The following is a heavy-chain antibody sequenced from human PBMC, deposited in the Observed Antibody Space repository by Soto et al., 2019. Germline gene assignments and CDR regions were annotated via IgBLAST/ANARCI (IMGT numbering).Heavy chain of an antibody. CDR2: ISAYNGNT. Sequence: ASVKVSCKASGYTFTSYGISWVRQAPGQGLEWMGWISAYNGNTNYAQKLQGRVTMTTDTSTSTAYMELRSLRSDDTAVYYCARTLGYCTNGVCYGYYYGMDVWGQGTTVTVS. D-gene: IGHD2-8*01. V-gene: IGHV1-18*01. J-gene: IGHJ6*02. CDR1: GYTFTSYG. CDR3: ARTLGYCTNGVCYGYYYGMDV.